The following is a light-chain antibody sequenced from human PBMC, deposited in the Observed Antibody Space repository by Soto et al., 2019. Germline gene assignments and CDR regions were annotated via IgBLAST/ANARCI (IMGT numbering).Light chain of an antibody. CDR1: SSDVGSYNL. V-gene: IGLV2-23*02. J-gene: IGLJ1*01. CDR2: EVS. CDR3: CSYAGSSTV. Sequence: QSVLTQPASVSGSPGQSITISCTGTSSDVGSYNLVSWYQQHPGKAPKLMICEVSKRPSGVSNRFSGSKSGNTASLTISGLQAEDEADYYCCSYAGSSTVFGTGNKVTV.